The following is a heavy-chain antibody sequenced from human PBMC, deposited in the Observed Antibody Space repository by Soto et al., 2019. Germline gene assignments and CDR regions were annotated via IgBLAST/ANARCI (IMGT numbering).Heavy chain of an antibody. CDR1: GFTFSSYA. V-gene: IGHV3-30-3*01. Sequence: QVQLVESGGGVVQPGRSLRLSCAASGFTFSSYAMHWVRQAPGKGLEWVAVISYDGSNKYYADSVKGRFTISRDNSKNTLYLEMNSLRAEDTAVYYCAREEAVGGVPYGMDVLGQGATVTVSS. J-gene: IGHJ6*02. CDR3: AREEAVGGVPYGMDV. CDR2: ISYDGSNK. D-gene: IGHD6-19*01.